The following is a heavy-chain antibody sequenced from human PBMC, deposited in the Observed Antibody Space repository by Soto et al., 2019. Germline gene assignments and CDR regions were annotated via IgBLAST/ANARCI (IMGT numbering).Heavy chain of an antibody. V-gene: IGHV4-4*02. CDR3: ARELKVGAVVGAWFDP. J-gene: IGHJ5*02. Sequence: QVQLQESGPGLVMPSETLSLTCAVSGGSITSSNWWSWVRQPPGKGLEWIGGIYHTGNTNYNPSLKSRFTITVDKSKNQFPLKLTAVTAADSAVYFCARELKVGAVVGAWFDPWGQGTLVTVSS. D-gene: IGHD2-21*01. CDR2: IYHTGNT. CDR1: GGSITSSNW.